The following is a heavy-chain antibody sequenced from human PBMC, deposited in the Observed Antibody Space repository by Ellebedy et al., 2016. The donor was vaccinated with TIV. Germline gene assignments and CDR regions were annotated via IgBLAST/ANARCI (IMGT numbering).Heavy chain of an antibody. CDR1: GFTLSGYW. Sequence: GEFLKISCVASGFTLSGYWMHWVRQVPGKGLVWLARINTDGSSTSYADSVEGRFTISRDNAKKTLYLEMSGLRSDDTAVYYCARESVRYFDWDYWGQGTLVAV. V-gene: IGHV3-74*01. D-gene: IGHD3-9*01. CDR3: ARESVRYFDWDY. CDR2: INTDGSST. J-gene: IGHJ4*02.